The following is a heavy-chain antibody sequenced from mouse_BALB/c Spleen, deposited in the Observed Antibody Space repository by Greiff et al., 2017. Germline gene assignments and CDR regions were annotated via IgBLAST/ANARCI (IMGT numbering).Heavy chain of an antibody. D-gene: IGHD1-1*01. Sequence: VQVVESGPGLVAPSQSLSLTCTVSGFSLTSYGVHWVRQPPGKGLEWLGVIWAGGSTNYNSALMSRLSISKDNSKSQVFLKMNSLQTDDTAMYYCARGITTVVALYYAMDYWGQGTSVTVSS. J-gene: IGHJ4*01. V-gene: IGHV2-9*02. CDR3: ARGITTVVALYYAMDY. CDR2: IWAGGST. CDR1: GFSLTSYG.